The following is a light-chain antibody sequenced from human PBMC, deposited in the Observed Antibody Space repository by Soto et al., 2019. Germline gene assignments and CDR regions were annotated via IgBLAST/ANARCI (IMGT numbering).Light chain of an antibody. CDR1: QSISKS. Sequence: DFQVTQSPSSLSASVGDRVTITCRASQSISKSLNWYQQKPGKAPELLIYAASTLQSGVPSRFSGSGSGTDFTLTISSLQPEDSASYYCQQSYSGLVAFGQGTKVDSK. J-gene: IGKJ1*01. CDR2: AAS. V-gene: IGKV1-39*01. CDR3: QQSYSGLVA.